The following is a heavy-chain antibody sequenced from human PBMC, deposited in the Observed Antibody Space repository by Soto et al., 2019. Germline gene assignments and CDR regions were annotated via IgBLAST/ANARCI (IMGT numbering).Heavy chain of an antibody. Sequence: QVQLVQSGAEVKKPGSSVKVSCKASGGTFSSYAITWVRQAPGQGLEWMGGIIPIFGSANYAQKFQGRVTITADEPTSTAYMELSSLRSEDTAVYYCATRITIFGVVAPSDYYYGMDFWGQGTTVTVSS. CDR3: ATRITIFGVVAPSDYYYGMDF. V-gene: IGHV1-69*01. CDR1: GGTFSSYA. CDR2: IIPIFGSA. D-gene: IGHD3-3*01. J-gene: IGHJ6*02.